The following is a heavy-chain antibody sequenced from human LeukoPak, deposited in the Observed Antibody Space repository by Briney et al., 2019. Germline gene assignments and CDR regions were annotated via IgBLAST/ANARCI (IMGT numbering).Heavy chain of an antibody. J-gene: IGHJ6*02. V-gene: IGHV4-4*07. CDR3: ARDLGSYYDSSGYYYYGMGV. CDR2: IYTSGST. Sequence: SETLSLTCTVSGGSISSYYWSWIRQPAGKGLGWIGRIYTSGSTNYNPSLKSRVTMSVDTSKNQFSLKLSSVTAADTAVYYCARDLGSYYDSSGYYYYGMGVWGQGTTVTVSS. D-gene: IGHD3-22*01. CDR1: GGSISSYY.